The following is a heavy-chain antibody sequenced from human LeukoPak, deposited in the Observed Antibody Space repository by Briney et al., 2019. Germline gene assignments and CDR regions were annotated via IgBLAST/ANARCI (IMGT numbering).Heavy chain of an antibody. CDR3: ARRHTLDY. CDR2: IKQDGSEK. Sequence: GGSLRLSCAASGFTLSSYWMSWVRQAPGKGLEWVANIKQDGSEKYYVDSVKGRFTISRDNAKNSLYLQMNSLRAEDTAVYYCARRHTLDYWGQGTLVTVSS. V-gene: IGHV3-7*01. J-gene: IGHJ4*02. CDR1: GFTLSSYW.